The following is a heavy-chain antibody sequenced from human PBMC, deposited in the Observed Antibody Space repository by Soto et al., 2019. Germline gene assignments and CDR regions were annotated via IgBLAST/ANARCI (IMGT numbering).Heavy chain of an antibody. J-gene: IGHJ4*02. V-gene: IGHV4-59*01. D-gene: IGHD2-15*01. CDR2: IYYIGST. CDR3: ARGTEAGYCRSGDCYAENDS. Sequence: QVQLEESGPGLVKPSETLSLTCTVSGGSISSYSWSWIRQPPGKGLEWIGHIYYIGSTNYNPSLTRRLTLSVDTSKNQFPLTLSSVLPADPAVYYSARGTEAGYCRSGDCYAENDSWGPGTLVTVSS. CDR1: GGSISSYS.